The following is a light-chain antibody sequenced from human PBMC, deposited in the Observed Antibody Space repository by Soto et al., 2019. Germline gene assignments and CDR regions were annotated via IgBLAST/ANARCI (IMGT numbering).Light chain of an antibody. CDR2: EVS. CDR3: SSDTSSST. CDR1: SSDVGGYNY. V-gene: IGLV2-14*01. Sequence: QSALTQPASVSGSPGQSITISCTGTSSDVGGYNYVSWYQQHPGKAPKLMIYEVSNRPSGVSNRFSGSKSGNTASLTISGLQAEDEADYYCSSDTSSSTFGGGTKLTVL. J-gene: IGLJ2*01.